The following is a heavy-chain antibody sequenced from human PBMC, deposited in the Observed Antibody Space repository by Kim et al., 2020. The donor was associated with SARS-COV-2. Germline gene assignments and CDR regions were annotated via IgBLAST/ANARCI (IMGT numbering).Heavy chain of an antibody. CDR3: ARVRVWFGPPHYVMDD. D-gene: IGHD3-10*01. Sequence: ASVKVSCKASGYTFTSYAMHWVRQAPGQRLEWMGWINAGNGNTKYSQKYQDRVTITMDTSASTAYMELSSLRSEDTAVYYCARVRVWFGPPHYVMDDWWKGTTVTVSS. CDR1: GYTFTSYA. CDR2: INAGNGNT. J-gene: IGHJ6*01. V-gene: IGHV1-3*01.